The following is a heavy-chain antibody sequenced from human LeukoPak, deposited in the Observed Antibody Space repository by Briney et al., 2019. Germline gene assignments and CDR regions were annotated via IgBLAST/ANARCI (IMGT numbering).Heavy chain of an antibody. J-gene: IGHJ4*02. CDR3: AISGGYWAWAH. Sequence: GGSLRLSCAASGFTFSHYGMTWVRQAPGKGLEWVSGISGNGGSTYYAASVKGRFTISRDNSKNTLYLQMNSLRAEDPAVYYCAISGGYWAWAHWGQGTLVTVSS. CDR1: GFTFSHYG. CDR2: ISGNGGST. V-gene: IGHV3-23*01. D-gene: IGHD1-26*01.